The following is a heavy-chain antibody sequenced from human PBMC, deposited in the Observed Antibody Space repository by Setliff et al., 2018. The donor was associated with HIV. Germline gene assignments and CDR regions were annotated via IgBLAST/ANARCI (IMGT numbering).Heavy chain of an antibody. V-gene: IGHV4-4*07. Sequence: SETLSLTCSVSGDSMSPYYWSWIRQSADKGLEWMGLVHPTGSTIYNPSLGSRVTMSVDTSRSQSSLKLSSVTAADTAMYYCARVFPPIRGAPFGTPPGAFDIWGQGTMVTV. CDR2: VHPTGST. J-gene: IGHJ3*02. CDR3: ARVFPPIRGAPFGTPPGAFDI. CDR1: GDSMSPYY. D-gene: IGHD2-15*01.